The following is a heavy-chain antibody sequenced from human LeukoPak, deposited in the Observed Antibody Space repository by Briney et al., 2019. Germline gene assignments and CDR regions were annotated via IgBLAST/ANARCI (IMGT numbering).Heavy chain of an antibody. V-gene: IGHV3-30*02. D-gene: IGHD2-2*01. Sequence: GGSLRLSCAASEFTFSKFGMHWVRQAPGQGLEWVAFILYDGSNKYYADSVKGRFTISRDNSKNTLYLQMNSLRAGDTAVYYCAKGRGSPSSYNFDYWGQGTLVTVSS. CDR2: ILYDGSNK. CDR3: AKGRGSPSSYNFDY. CDR1: EFTFSKFG. J-gene: IGHJ4*02.